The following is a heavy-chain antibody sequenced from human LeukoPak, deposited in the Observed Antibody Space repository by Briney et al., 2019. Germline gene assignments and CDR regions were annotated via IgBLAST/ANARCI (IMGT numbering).Heavy chain of an antibody. Sequence: GGSLRLSCAASGFTFSSYSMTWVRQAPGKGLEWVSSISSSSGYKYYADSVKGRFTISRDNAKNSLYLQMDSLRAEDAAVHYCARTSGESTAALRAPFDYWGQGTLATVSS. CDR2: ISSSSGYK. V-gene: IGHV3-21*01. CDR1: GFTFSSYS. CDR3: ARTSGESTAALRAPFDY. J-gene: IGHJ4*02. D-gene: IGHD6-6*01.